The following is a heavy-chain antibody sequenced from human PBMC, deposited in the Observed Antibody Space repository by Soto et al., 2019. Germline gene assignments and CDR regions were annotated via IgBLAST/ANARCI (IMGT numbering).Heavy chain of an antibody. J-gene: IGHJ4*02. D-gene: IGHD3-22*01. Sequence: PSETLSLTCTVSGDSISSYYWSWIRQPPGKGLEWIGYSHSSGSTNYNPSLKSRVTISVDTSKNQFSLKLSSVTAADTAVYYCTRSAYYYDRSGFYGYYFDYWGQGTLVTVSS. V-gene: IGHV4-59*01. CDR2: SHSSGST. CDR3: TRSAYYYDRSGFYGYYFDY. CDR1: GDSISSYY.